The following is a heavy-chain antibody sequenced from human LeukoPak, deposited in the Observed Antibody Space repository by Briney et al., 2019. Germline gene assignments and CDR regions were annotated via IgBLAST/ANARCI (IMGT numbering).Heavy chain of an antibody. CDR3: ARDTNIARFFI. CDR1: GGSISSGPYY. J-gene: IGHJ4*02. D-gene: IGHD2-2*01. CDR2: FFYSATT. V-gene: IGHV4-39*07. Sequence: SETVSLTCTVSGGSISSGPYYWGWIRQPPGKDLEWLGTFFYSATTYYNPSLKSRVSILVDTSKNQFSLKLTSVTAADTAVYYCARDTNIARFFIWGQGILVTVSS.